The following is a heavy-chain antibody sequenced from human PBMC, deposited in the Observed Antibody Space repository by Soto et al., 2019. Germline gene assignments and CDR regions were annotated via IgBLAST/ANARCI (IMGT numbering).Heavy chain of an antibody. CDR1: GFTFSTYA. Sequence: EVQLVESGGGLVQPGGSLRLSCAASGFTFSTYAMSWVRQAPGKGLEWVSGISKSGGSTYLPDSLKGRFTISRDNSKNTLSLQMNGLRAEDTAVYYCAKRRDSGYPLGLFDSWGQGTLVTVSS. CDR3: AKRRDSGYPLGLFDS. D-gene: IGHD5-12*01. V-gene: IGHV3-23*04. CDR2: ISKSGGST. J-gene: IGHJ4*02.